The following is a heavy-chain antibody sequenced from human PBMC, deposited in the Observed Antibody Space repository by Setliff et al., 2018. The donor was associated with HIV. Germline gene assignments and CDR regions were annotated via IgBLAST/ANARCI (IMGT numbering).Heavy chain of an antibody. D-gene: IGHD2-8*02. Sequence: SETLSLTCNVSGGSISSGGYYWSWIRQHPGKGLEWIGYIYYSGSTYYNPSLKSLVTISVDTSKNQFSLKLSSVTAADTAVYYCARGPSSTHWSPGYFQHWGQGTPVTVSS. CDR2: IYYSGST. CDR1: GGSISSGGYY. J-gene: IGHJ1*01. V-gene: IGHV4-31*01. CDR3: ARGPSSTHWSPGYFQH.